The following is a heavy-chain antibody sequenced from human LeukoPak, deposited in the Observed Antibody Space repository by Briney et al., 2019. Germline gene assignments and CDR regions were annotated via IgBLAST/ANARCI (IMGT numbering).Heavy chain of an antibody. CDR1: GYSISSGYY. V-gene: IGHV4-38-2*01. CDR2: IYHSGST. D-gene: IGHD2-21*02. CDR3: ARVPRNCGGDCSPFDY. Sequence: PSETLSLTCAVSGYSISSGYYWGWIRQPPGKGLEWIGSIYHSGSTYYNPSLKSRVTISVDTSKNQFSLKLSSVTAADTAVYYCARVPRNCGGDCSPFDYWGQGTLVTVSS. J-gene: IGHJ4*02.